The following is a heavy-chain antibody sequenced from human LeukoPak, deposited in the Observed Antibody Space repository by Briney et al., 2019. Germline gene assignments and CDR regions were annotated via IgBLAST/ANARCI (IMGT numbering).Heavy chain of an antibody. CDR3: ARRIPEPRGRAFDI. V-gene: IGHV3-21*01. CDR1: GFTFSSYW. J-gene: IGHJ3*02. Sequence: GGSLRLSCAASGFTFSSYWMSWVRQTPEKGLEWVSSISSSSSLIYYADSVKGRFTISRDNAKTSVYLQMNSLRAEDTAVYYCARRIPEPRGRAFDIWGQGTMVTVSS. CDR2: ISSSSSLI. D-gene: IGHD1-14*01.